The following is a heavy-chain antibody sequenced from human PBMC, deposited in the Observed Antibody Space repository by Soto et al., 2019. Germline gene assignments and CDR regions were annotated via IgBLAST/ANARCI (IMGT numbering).Heavy chain of an antibody. J-gene: IGHJ4*02. CDR2: IISNGGKT. V-gene: IGHV3-64D*06. CDR1: GFIFSTFT. D-gene: IGHD1-26*01. Sequence: GGSLRLSCSASGFIFSTFTMHWVRQAPGKGLEYISSIISNGGKTYYADSVKGRFTISRDNSKNTVYLQMSSLRAEDTAVYYCVKVRFGSYYYFDSWGQGTLVTVSS. CDR3: VKVRFGSYYYFDS.